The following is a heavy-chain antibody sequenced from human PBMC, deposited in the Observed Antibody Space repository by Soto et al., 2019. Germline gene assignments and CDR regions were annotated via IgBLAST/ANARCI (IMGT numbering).Heavy chain of an antibody. V-gene: IGHV1-46*01. D-gene: IGHD3-3*01. CDR2: INPSGGST. Sequence: ASVKVSCKASGYTFTSYYMHWVRQAPGQGLEWMGIINPSGGSTSYAQKFQGRVTMTRDTSTSTVYMELSSLRSEDTAVYYCARDLSWRVFSYYYYGMDVWGQGTTVTVSS. CDR3: ARDLSWRVFSYYYYGMDV. J-gene: IGHJ6*02. CDR1: GYTFTSYY.